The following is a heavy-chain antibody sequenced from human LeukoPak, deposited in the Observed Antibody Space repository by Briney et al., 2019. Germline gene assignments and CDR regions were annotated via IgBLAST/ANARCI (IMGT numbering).Heavy chain of an antibody. CDR1: GFTFSSYA. D-gene: IGHD3-10*01. V-gene: IGHV3-23*01. J-gene: IGHJ6*02. CDR3: AKDPKLWSYGMDV. CDR2: ISGSGGSA. Sequence: GGSLRLSCAASGFTFSSYAMSWVRQAPGKGLEWVSAISGSGGSAYYADSAKGRFTISRDNSKNTLYLQMNSLRAEDTAVYYRAKDPKLWSYGMDVWGQGTTVTVSS.